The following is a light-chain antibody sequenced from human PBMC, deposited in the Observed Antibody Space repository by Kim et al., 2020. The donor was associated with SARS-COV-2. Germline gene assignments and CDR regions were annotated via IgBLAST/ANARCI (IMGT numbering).Light chain of an antibody. V-gene: IGLV3-1*01. CDR1: ELRNKY. J-gene: IGLJ3*02. Sequence: VSVSPGPTASITCSGHELRNKYVCWYQQRPGQSPILVIYQNTRRPSGIPQRFSGSNSGDIATLTISGTQAMDEADYYCQAWDRTVVFGGGTQLTVL. CDR3: QAWDRTVV. CDR2: QNT.